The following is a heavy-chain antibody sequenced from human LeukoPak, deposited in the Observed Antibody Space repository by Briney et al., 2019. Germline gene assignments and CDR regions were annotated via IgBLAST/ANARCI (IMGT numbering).Heavy chain of an antibody. J-gene: IGHJ5*02. CDR3: ADYYASGSYPP. CDR2: FLSKTSGGTT. Sequence: GGSLRLSCAASGFSFSNAWVNWVRQAPGKGLEWVGRFLSKTSGGTTDYATPVKGRFTISRDDSKNMLYLHMNSLQIEDTAVYYCADYYASGSYPPWGQGTLVTVSS. V-gene: IGHV3-15*07. D-gene: IGHD3-10*01. CDR1: GFSFSNAW.